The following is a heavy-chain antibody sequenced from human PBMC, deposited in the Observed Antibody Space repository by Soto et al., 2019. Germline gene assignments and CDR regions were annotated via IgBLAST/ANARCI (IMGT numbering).Heavy chain of an antibody. D-gene: IGHD1-26*01. Sequence: XESLKVSWKCSGNRFTSYWSGLVLQMSGKGLEWMGIIYPGDSDTRYSPSFQGQVTISADKSISTAYLQWSSLKASDTAMYYCARYWGPFGIVGATNAFDIWGQRTMVTVSS. CDR3: ARYWGPFGIVGATNAFDI. V-gene: IGHV5-51*01. J-gene: IGHJ3*02. CDR2: IYPGDSDT. CDR1: GNRFTSYW.